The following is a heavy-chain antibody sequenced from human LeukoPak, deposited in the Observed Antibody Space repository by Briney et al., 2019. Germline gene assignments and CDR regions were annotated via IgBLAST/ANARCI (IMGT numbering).Heavy chain of an antibody. V-gene: IGHV3-49*04. CDR3: TRKIIVAGASFDY. CDR2: IRSKAYGGTS. Sequence: GGSLRLSCAASGFTFSSYSMNWVRQAPGKGLEWVGFIRSKAYGGTSEYAASVKGRFTISRDDSKSIAYLQMNSLKTEDTAIYYCTRKIIVAGASFDYWGQGTLVTVSS. CDR1: GFTFSSYS. D-gene: IGHD5-12*01. J-gene: IGHJ4*02.